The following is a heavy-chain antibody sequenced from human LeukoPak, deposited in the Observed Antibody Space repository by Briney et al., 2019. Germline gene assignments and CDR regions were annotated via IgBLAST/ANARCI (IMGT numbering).Heavy chain of an antibody. V-gene: IGHV4-39*07. CDR1: GGSISSSSYY. CDR2: IYYSGST. J-gene: IGHJ4*02. CDR3: ARVRVEGYSYAYYFDY. D-gene: IGHD5-18*01. Sequence: SETLSLTCTVSGGSISSSSYYWGWIRQPPGKELEWIGSIYYSGSTYYNPSLKSRVTISVDTSKNQFSLKLSSVTSADTAVYYCARVRVEGYSYAYYFDYWGQGTLVTVSS.